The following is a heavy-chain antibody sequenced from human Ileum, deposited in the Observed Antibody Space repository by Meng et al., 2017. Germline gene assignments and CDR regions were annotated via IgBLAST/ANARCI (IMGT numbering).Heavy chain of an antibody. CDR2: ISQSGTT. CDR3: ATYGSGFTPPLDP. J-gene: IGHJ5*02. Sequence: QVQLQESGPGLVKPSWTLSLTCPVSGGSISNGKWWSWVRQPPGKGLEWIGEISQSGTTNYYPSLNSRVSISLDKANNHLSLTLTSVTAADTAVYYCATYGSGFTPPLDPWGQGILVTVSS. D-gene: IGHD3-10*01. CDR1: GGSISNGKW. V-gene: IGHV4-4*02.